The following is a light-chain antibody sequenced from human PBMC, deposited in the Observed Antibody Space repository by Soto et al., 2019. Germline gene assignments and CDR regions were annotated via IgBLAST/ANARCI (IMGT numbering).Light chain of an antibody. CDR2: DIS. CDR3: HHYNNWPPTNT. V-gene: IGKV3D-15*01. J-gene: IGKJ2*01. Sequence: EIVMTQSPATLSVSPGARAPLSCRASPSVGSDLAWYQQKPGQAPGPVVYDISTSATGVPTRISGSGCGTELTLTITSLQYEDFGIYYCHHYNNWPPTNTFGQGTKVDIK. CDR1: PSVGSD.